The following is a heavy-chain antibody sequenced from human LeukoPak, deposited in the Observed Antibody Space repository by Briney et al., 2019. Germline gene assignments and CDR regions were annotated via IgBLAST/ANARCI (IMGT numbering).Heavy chain of an antibody. V-gene: IGHV4-39*07. D-gene: IGHD6-19*01. CDR2: INHSGST. Sequence: SETLSLTCTVSGGSISTSSYYWSWIRQPPGKGLEWIGEINHSGSTNYNPSLKSRVTISVDTSKNQFSLKLSSVTAADTAVYYCARGHVAVAGSTLSAFDIWGQGTMVTVSS. J-gene: IGHJ3*02. CDR1: GGSISTSSYY. CDR3: ARGHVAVAGSTLSAFDI.